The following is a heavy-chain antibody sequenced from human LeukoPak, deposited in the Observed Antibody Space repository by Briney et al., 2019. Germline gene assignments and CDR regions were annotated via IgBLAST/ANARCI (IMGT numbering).Heavy chain of an antibody. J-gene: IGHJ4*02. V-gene: IGHV4-38-2*02. CDR2: FYYSGST. D-gene: IGHD4-17*01. Sequence: SETLSLTCTVSGYSINSGYYWTWIRQPPGKGLEWIGSFYYSGSTYYNPSLKSRVTISVDTSKNQFSLKLSSVTAADTAVYYCARDPSRLGSYGDYRGYFDYWGQGTLVTVSS. CDR1: GYSINSGYY. CDR3: ARDPSRLGSYGDYRGYFDY.